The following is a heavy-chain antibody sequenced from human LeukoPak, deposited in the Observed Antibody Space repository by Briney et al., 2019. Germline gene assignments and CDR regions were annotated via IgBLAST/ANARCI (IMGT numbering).Heavy chain of an antibody. D-gene: IGHD1-7*01. CDR1: GGSFSGYY. J-gene: IGHJ5*02. CDR2: INHSGST. Sequence: PSETLSLTCAVYGGSFSGYYWSWIRQPPGKGLEWIGEINHSGSTNYNPSLKSRVTISVDTSKSQFSLKLSSVTAADTAVYYCARDQSNWNYGWFDPWGQGTLVTVSS. V-gene: IGHV4-34*01. CDR3: ARDQSNWNYGWFDP.